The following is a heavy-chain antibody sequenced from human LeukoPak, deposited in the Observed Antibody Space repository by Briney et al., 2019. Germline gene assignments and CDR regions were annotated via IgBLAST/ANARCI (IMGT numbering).Heavy chain of an antibody. CDR1: GFVFSDYA. D-gene: IGHD6-19*01. J-gene: IGHJ4*02. CDR2: ISGNGVAT. Sequence: GGSQRLPCSASGFVFSDYAMHWARQAPGKGLEYLSGISGNGVATYYVDSVQGRFTVSRDNSKTTLYLQINSLRREDTAFYYCIKDRGSSGWDFDSWGQGTLLTVSS. CDR3: IKDRGSSGWDFDS. V-gene: IGHV3-64D*06.